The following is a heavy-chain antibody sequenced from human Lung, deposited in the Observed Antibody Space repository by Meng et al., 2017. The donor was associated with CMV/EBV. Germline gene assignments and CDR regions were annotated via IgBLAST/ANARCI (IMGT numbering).Heavy chain of an antibody. CDR2: IYSGGRT. J-gene: IGHJ4*02. D-gene: IGHD6-13*01. CDR1: GFTVNTNY. V-gene: IGHV3-53*01. Sequence: GGSLRLXXAASGFTVNTNYMSWVRQAPGKGLECVSVIYSGGRTYYADSVKGRFTISRDNSKNTLYLQMNSLRAEDTAMYYCAKYPQTYPYSSSSWGQGTXVTVSS. CDR3: AKYPQTYPYSSSS.